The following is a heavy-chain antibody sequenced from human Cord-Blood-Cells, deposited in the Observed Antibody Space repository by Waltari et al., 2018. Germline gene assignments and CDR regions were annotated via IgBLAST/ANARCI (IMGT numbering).Heavy chain of an antibody. D-gene: IGHD6-6*01. Sequence: EVQLVESGGGLVKPGGSLRLSCAASGFTFSSYSMNWGRQAPGKGLEWVTSIGRCSSYIYYADSVKGRFTISRDNAKNSLYLQMNSLRAEDTAVYYCARSIAAYDYWGQGTLVTVSS. CDR2: IGRCSSYI. J-gene: IGHJ4*02. V-gene: IGHV3-21*01. CDR1: GFTFSSYS. CDR3: ARSIAAYDY.